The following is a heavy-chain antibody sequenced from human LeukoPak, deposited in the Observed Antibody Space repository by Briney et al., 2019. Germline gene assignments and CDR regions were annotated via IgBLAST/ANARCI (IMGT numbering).Heavy chain of an antibody. Sequence: GASVKVSCKASGYTFTSYDFNWVRQATGQGLEWMGWMNPNRGNTGYAQKFQGRVTMTRNTSISTAYMELSRLRSEDTAVYYCARATDYGDTITKGAFDIWGQGTMVTVSS. CDR3: ARATDYGDTITKGAFDI. D-gene: IGHD4-17*01. CDR1: GYTFTSYD. V-gene: IGHV1-8*01. J-gene: IGHJ3*02. CDR2: MNPNRGNT.